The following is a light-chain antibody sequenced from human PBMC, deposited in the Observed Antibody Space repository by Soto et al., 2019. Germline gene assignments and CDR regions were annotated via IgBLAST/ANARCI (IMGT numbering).Light chain of an antibody. V-gene: IGLV1-44*01. CDR1: TSNIGTNP. J-gene: IGLJ2*01. CDR3: AVWDDSLSALL. Sequence: QSVLTQPPSASGTPGQRVTISCSGGTSNIGTNPVNWYRQLPGTAPQLLLYSDVQRPSGVPDRVSGSKSGTSASLAIRGLQSEDEADHFCAVWDDSLSALLFGGGTKLTVL. CDR2: SDV.